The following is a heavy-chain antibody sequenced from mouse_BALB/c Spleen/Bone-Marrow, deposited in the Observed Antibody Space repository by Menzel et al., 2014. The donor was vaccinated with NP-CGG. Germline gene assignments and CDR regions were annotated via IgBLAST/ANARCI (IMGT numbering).Heavy chain of an antibody. CDR1: GYTFXDYA. V-gene: IGHV1-67*01. D-gene: IGHD1-1*01. CDR2: ISTYSGNT. CDR3: ARGGIYYGSSSFAY. J-gene: IGHJ3*01. Sequence: QVQLKESGPEPVRPGVSVKISCKGSGYTFXDYAMHWVKQSHAKSLEWIGVISTYSGNTNYNQEFKGKATMTVDKSSSTAYMELARLTSEDSAIYYCARGGIYYGSSSFAYWGQGTLVTVSA.